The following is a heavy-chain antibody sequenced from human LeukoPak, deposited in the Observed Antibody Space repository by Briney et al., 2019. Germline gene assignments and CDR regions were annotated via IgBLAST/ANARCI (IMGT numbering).Heavy chain of an antibody. CDR3: AGDEEQQLAGGWFDP. CDR2: ISAYNGNT. J-gene: IGHJ5*02. CDR1: GYTFTSYG. D-gene: IGHD6-13*01. Sequence: ASVKVSCKASGYTFTSYGISWVRQAPGQGLEWMGWISAYNGNTNYAQKLQGRVTMTTDTSASTAYMELRSLRSDDTAVYYCAGDEEQQLAGGWFDPWGQGTLVTVSS. V-gene: IGHV1-18*01.